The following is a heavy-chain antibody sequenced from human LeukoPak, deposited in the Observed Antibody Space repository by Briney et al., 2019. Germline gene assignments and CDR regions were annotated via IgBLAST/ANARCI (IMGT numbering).Heavy chain of an antibody. CDR2: INPSGGST. CDR3: ARDLSEAGYYYDSSGYYGEDY. J-gene: IGHJ4*02. D-gene: IGHD3-22*01. CDR1: GYTFTSYY. Sequence: GASVTVSCTASGYTFTSYYMHWVRQAPGQGLEWMGIINPSGGSTSYAQKFQGRVTMTRDTSTSTVYMELSSLRSEDTAVYYCARDLSEAGYYYDSSGYYGEDYWGQGTLVTVSS. V-gene: IGHV1-46*01.